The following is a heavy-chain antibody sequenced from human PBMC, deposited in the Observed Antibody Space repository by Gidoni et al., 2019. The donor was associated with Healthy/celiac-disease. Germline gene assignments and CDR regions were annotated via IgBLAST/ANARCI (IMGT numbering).Heavy chain of an antibody. V-gene: IGHV3-53*01. CDR1: GFNVSNNY. D-gene: IGHD1-26*01. Sequence: EVQLVESGGGLLQPGGSLRLSCAASGFNVSNNYMSWVRQAPGKGLEWVSVSYSGGSTYYADSVKGRFTISRDNSKNTLDLQMNSLRAEDTAVYFCARGGFYFDYWGQGTLVTVSS. J-gene: IGHJ4*02. CDR2: SYSGGST. CDR3: ARGGFYFDY.